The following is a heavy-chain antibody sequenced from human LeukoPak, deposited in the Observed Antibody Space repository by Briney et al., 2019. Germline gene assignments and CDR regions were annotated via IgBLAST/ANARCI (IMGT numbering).Heavy chain of an antibody. CDR2: IYIDGTP. CDR3: ARGGPFTGTISTPRASDY. D-gene: IGHD1-7*01. CDR1: GFTVSSTY. Sequence: LPGGSLRLSCAASGFTVSSTYMSWARQAPGKGLEWVSVIYIDGTPFYADSVKSRFTISRDISKNSVYLQKNSLRAEDTAVYHCARGGPFTGTISTPRASDYWGQGILVTVSA. V-gene: IGHV3-66*01. J-gene: IGHJ4*02.